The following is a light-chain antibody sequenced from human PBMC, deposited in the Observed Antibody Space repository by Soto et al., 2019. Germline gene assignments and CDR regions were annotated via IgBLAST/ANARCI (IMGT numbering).Light chain of an antibody. J-gene: IGKJ5*01. CDR2: DAS. V-gene: IGKV3-11*01. CDR1: QSFSTY. Sequence: TGLTQSPATLSLSPGESATLSFRASQSFSTYLSWYQQKPGQAPRLLICDASSWVTGIPARFSGSGSGTDFTLTISSLEPEDFGLYYGQQRSDWFTFGQGTRLEIK. CDR3: QQRSDWFT.